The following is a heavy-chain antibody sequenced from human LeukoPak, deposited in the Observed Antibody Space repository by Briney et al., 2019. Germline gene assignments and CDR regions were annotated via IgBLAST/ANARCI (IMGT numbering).Heavy chain of an antibody. D-gene: IGHD6-13*01. J-gene: IGHJ5*02. CDR1: GYTFTGYY. Sequence: ASVKVSCKASGYTFTGYYMHWVRQAPGQGLEWMGGIIPIFGTSNYAQKFQGRVTITADESTSTAYMELSSLRSEDTAVYYCARDRRQQLENWFDPWGQGTLVTVSS. CDR3: ARDRRQQLENWFDP. CDR2: IIPIFGTS. V-gene: IGHV1-69*13.